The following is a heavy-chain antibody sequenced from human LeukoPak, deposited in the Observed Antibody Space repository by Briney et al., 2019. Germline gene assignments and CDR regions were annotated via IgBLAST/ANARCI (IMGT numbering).Heavy chain of an antibody. CDR3: ARGTYSSGRIPFDY. Sequence: PSETLSLTYTVSGGSISSYYWSWIRQPPGKGLEWIGYIYYSGSTNYNPSLKSRVTISVDASKNQFSLKLSSVTAADTAVYYCARGTYSSGRIPFDYWGQGTLVTVSS. CDR2: IYYSGST. J-gene: IGHJ4*02. CDR1: GGSISSYY. D-gene: IGHD6-19*01. V-gene: IGHV4-59*01.